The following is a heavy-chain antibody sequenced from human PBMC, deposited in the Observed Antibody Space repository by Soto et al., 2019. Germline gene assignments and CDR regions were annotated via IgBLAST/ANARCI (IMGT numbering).Heavy chain of an antibody. CDR1: GFTFSNYW. J-gene: IGHJ4*02. Sequence: EVQLVESGGGLVQPGGSLRLSCAGSGFTFSNYWMHWVRQAPGKGLEWVSRIDHDGPTDYADSVRGRFTISRDTAENTLYLQMTSLRPEDTAVYYCVRDSHGDYWGQGTLVTVSS. CDR2: IDHDGPT. V-gene: IGHV3-74*01. CDR3: VRDSHGDY.